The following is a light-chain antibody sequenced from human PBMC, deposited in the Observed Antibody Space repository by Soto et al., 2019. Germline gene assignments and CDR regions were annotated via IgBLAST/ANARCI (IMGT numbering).Light chain of an antibody. Sequence: DIQMTQSPSTLSASVGDRVTVTCRASQSIYSWLAWYQQKPAKAPKLLIHKASVLQRGVPSRFSGSGSGTEFTLTISSLQPDDFATYYCQYYGTFGQGTKLEIK. CDR2: KAS. CDR1: QSIYSW. CDR3: QYYGT. J-gene: IGKJ2*01. V-gene: IGKV1-5*03.